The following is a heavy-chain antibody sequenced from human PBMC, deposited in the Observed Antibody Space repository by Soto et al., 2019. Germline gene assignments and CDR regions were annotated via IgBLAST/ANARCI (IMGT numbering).Heavy chain of an antibody. CDR2: IKSKTDGGTT. J-gene: IGHJ4*02. D-gene: IGHD3-22*01. V-gene: IGHV3-15*01. Sequence: EVQLVESGGGLVKPGGSLRLSCVASGFTFNNAWMNWVRQAPGKGLEWVGRIKSKTDGGTTDYAALVKGRFTISRDDSKTTLYLQMNGLKTEDTAVYYCTTAENYYDSSSFDYRGQGTLVTVSS. CDR1: GFTFNNAW. CDR3: TTAENYYDSSSFDY.